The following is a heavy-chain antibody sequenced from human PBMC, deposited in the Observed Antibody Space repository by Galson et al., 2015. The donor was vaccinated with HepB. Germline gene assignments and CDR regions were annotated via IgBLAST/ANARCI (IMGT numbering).Heavy chain of an antibody. CDR1: GFTFSSYG. CDR3: ARDYHVSARLLWYRILGAFDI. D-gene: IGHD2-15*01. CDR2: IWYYGSNK. V-gene: IGHV3-33*01. J-gene: IGHJ3*02. Sequence: SLRLSCAASGFTFSSYGMHWVRQAPGKGLEWVAVIWYYGSNKYYADSVKGRFTISRDNSKNTLYLQMNSLRAEDTAVYYCARDYHVSARLLWYRILGAFDIWGQGTMVTVSS.